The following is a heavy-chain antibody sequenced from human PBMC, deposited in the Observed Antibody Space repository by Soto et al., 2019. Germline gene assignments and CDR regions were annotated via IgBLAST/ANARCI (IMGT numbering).Heavy chain of an antibody. D-gene: IGHD1-26*01. CDR3: ARDLRVGATTAPWYYYYGMDV. CDR1: GYTFTGYY. V-gene: IGHV1-2*02. Sequence: AASVKVSCKASGYTFTGYYMHWVRQAPGQGLEWMGWINPNSGGTNYAQKFQGRVTMTRDTSISTAYMELSRLRSDDTAVYYCARDLRVGATTAPWYYYYGMDVWGQGTTVTVSS. CDR2: INPNSGGT. J-gene: IGHJ6*02.